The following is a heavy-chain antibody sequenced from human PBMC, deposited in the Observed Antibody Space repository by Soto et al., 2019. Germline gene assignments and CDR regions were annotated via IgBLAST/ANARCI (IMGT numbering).Heavy chain of an antibody. V-gene: IGHV4-4*07. D-gene: IGHD2-21*02. CDR1: GVSVRSYT. J-gene: IGHJ4*02. CDR3: ERDGMTTGDT. CDR2: VFSSVSA. Sequence: QLQLQESGPGQVRPSETLSLTCIVSGVSVRSYTWSWVRQPANKGLEWIGRVFSSVSATYNPSLTSRVTITIDTPENRISLKLDSVTAADAGVYYCERDGMTTGDTWGPGTAVTVSS.